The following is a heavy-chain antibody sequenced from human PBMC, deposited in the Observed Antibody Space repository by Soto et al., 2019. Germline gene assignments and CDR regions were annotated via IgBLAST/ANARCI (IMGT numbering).Heavy chain of an antibody. CDR2: INSDGSTT. CDR3: ARGFRWGMDV. V-gene: IGHV3-74*01. CDR1: GFSISNFW. J-gene: IGHJ6*02. D-gene: IGHD3-16*02. Sequence: GGSLRLSCVASGFSISNFWMHWLRQAPGRGLVWVSRINSDGSTTDYADSVKGRFTISRDNAKNTLYLQMNSLRAEDTAGYYCARGFRWGMDVWGQGTTVTVSS.